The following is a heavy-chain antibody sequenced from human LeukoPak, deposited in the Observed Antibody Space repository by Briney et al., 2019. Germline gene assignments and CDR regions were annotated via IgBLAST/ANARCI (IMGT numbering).Heavy chain of an antibody. Sequence: SETLSLTCTVSGTSVSTDNSHWSWIRQPPGKGLEWIGEINHSGSTNYNPSLKSRVTISVDTSKNQFSLKLSSVTAADTAVYYCARGSSGWYFYWGQGTLVTVSS. CDR3: ARGSSGWYFY. D-gene: IGHD6-19*01. CDR1: GTSVSTDNSH. J-gene: IGHJ4*02. V-gene: IGHV4-34*01. CDR2: INHSGST.